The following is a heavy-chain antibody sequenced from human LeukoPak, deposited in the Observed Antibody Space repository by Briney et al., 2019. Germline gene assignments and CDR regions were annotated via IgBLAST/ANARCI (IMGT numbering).Heavy chain of an antibody. CDR1: GFTFSSYS. D-gene: IGHD6-6*01. CDR2: ISSSGSTI. J-gene: IGHJ4*02. Sequence: GGSLRLSCAASGFTFSSYSMNWVRQAPGKGLGWVSYISSSGSTIYYAGSVKGRFTISRDNAKNSLYLQMNSLRAEDTAVYYCARGGAARPDYWGQGTLVTVSS. CDR3: ARGGAARPDY. V-gene: IGHV3-48*01.